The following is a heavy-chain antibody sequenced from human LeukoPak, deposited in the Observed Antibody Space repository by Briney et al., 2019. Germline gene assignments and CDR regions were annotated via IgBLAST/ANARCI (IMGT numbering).Heavy chain of an antibody. CDR3: AREWDSGITFGGIIISWFDP. Sequence: SETLSLTCTVSGDSFSYFYWSWIRQPPGKGLEWIGYIYNSGSPSYNPSLKSRATISQDTPHNQFSLKLSSLTAADTAVYYCAREWDSGITFGGIIISWFDPWGQGTLVTVSS. J-gene: IGHJ5*02. V-gene: IGHV4-59*01. CDR2: IYNSGSP. D-gene: IGHD3-16*02. CDR1: GDSFSYFY.